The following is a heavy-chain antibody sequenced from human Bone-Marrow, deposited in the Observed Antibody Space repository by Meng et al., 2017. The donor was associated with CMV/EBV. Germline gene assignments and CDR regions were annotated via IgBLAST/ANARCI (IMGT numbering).Heavy chain of an antibody. D-gene: IGHD2-15*01. V-gene: IGHV4-30-4*08. CDR3: ARVLSGYFDY. CDR1: GGCISSGDYY. CDR2: IYYSGST. J-gene: IGHJ4*02. Sequence: QAPAQEAGPGLAKPSQTPSLNCTVSGGCISSGDYYWSWIRQPPGKGLEWIGYIYYSGSTYYNPSLKSRVTISVDTSKNQFSLKLSSVTAADTAVYYCARVLSGYFDYWGQGTLVTVSS.